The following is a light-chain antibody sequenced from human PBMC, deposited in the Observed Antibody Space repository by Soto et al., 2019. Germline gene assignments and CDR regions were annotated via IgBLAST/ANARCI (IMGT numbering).Light chain of an antibody. V-gene: IGKV1-39*01. CDR3: QQSYSTPPYT. Sequence: DLQMTQSPSSLSASVGDRVTITCRASQTISTYLNWYQQKPGKAPKLLIFAASSLQIGVPSRFGGSGSGTDFTLTISSRQPEDFATYYCQQSYSTPPYTFGQGTKREIK. J-gene: IGKJ2*01. CDR2: AAS. CDR1: QTISTY.